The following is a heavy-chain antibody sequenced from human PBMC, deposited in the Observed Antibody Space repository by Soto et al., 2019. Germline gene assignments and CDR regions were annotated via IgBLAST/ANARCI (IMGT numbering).Heavy chain of an antibody. V-gene: IGHV4-59*08. CDR3: AIHGDPRLLAREDYYYYYYMDV. J-gene: IGHJ6*03. CDR2: IYYSGST. Sequence: SETLSLTCTVSGGSISSYYWSWIRQPPGKGLEWIGYIYYSGSTNYNPSLKSRVTISVDTPKNQFSLKLSSVTAADMAVYYCAIHGDPRLLAREDYYYYYYMDVWGKGATVTVSS. CDR1: GGSISSYY. D-gene: IGHD7-27*01.